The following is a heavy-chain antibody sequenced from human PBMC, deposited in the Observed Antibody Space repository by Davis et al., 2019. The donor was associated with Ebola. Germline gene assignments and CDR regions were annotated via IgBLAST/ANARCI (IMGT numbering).Heavy chain of an antibody. V-gene: IGHV1-69*04. CDR2: IIPILGIA. Sequence: AASVKVSCKASGGTFSSYAISWVRQAPGQGLEWMGRIIPILGIANYAQKFQGRVTITADKSTSTAYMELSSLRSEDTAVYYCAMPPSVVRGNYYFDYWGQGTLVTVSS. J-gene: IGHJ4*02. D-gene: IGHD3-10*02. CDR3: AMPPSVVRGNYYFDY. CDR1: GGTFSSYA.